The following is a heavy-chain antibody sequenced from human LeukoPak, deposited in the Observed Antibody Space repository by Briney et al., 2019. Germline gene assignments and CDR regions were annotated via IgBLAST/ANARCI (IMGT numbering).Heavy chain of an antibody. V-gene: IGHV3-30-3*01. CDR3: ARDPMADFDY. D-gene: IGHD2-8*01. J-gene: IGHJ4*02. CDR2: ISYDGGNT. Sequence: GRSLRLSCAASGFTFRSYAMHWVRQAPGKGLEWVAVISYDGGNTYYADSVKGRFTISRDNSKNTLYLQMNSLRAEDTAVYYCARDPMADFDYWGQGTLVTVSS. CDR1: GFTFRSYA.